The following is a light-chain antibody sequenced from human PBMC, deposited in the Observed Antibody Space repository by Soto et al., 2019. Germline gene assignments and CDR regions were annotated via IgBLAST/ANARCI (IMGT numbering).Light chain of an antibody. CDR3: QSYGTSLSGLYV. Sequence: QSVLTQPPSVSGAPGQRVIISCTGSSSNIGAGRDVHWYRQFPGEAPKFLISDSNHRPSGVPDRFSVSKSAASASLPITGLRAEDEGDYFCQSYGTSLSGLYVFGTGTKVTVL. J-gene: IGLJ1*01. V-gene: IGLV1-40*01. CDR1: SSNIGAGRD. CDR2: DSN.